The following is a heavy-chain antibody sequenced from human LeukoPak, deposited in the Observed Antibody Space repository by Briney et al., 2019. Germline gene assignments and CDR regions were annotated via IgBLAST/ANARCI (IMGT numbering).Heavy chain of an antibody. CDR2: IIPILGIA. J-gene: IGHJ4*02. CDR3: ARVLFDSSGYNFDY. Sequence: VASVKVSCKASGGTFSSYAISWVRQAPGQGLEWMGRIIPILGIANYAQKFQGRVTITADKSTSTAYMELSSLRSEGTAVYYCARVLFDSSGYNFDYWGQGTLVTVSS. V-gene: IGHV1-69*04. CDR1: GGTFSSYA. D-gene: IGHD3-22*01.